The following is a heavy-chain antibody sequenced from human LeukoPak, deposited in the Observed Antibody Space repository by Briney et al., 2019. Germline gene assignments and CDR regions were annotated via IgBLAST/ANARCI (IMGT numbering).Heavy chain of an antibody. J-gene: IGHJ4*02. V-gene: IGHV3-21*01. CDR1: GFTFSTYS. D-gene: IGHD4-17*01. CDR3: ATEDATAVTKALDF. CDR2: ITSSSTYR. Sequence: GGSLRLSCAASGFTFSTYSMNWVRQAPGKGLEWVSSITSSSTYRYYADSVKGRFTISKDNAKNSLYLQMNSLRAEDTAVYYCATEDATAVTKALDFWGQGTPVTVSS.